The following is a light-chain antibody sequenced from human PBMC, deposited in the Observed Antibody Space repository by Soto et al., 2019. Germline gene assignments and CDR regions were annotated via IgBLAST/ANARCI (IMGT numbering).Light chain of an antibody. CDR2: DAS. CDR3: QQRASWPLT. Sequence: DIVLTQSPATLSLSPGERATLSCRASQSIDSDLAWYQQRPGQAPRLLIYDASNRATAIPARFSGSGSGTDFTLTISSLEPEDFAVYYCQQRASWPLTFGGGTKVEIK. CDR1: QSIDSD. J-gene: IGKJ4*01. V-gene: IGKV3-11*01.